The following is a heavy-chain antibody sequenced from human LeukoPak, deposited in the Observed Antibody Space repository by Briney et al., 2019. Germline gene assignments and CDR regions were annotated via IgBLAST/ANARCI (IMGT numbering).Heavy chain of an antibody. CDR1: GFTFSSYA. J-gene: IGHJ6*03. Sequence: GGPLRLSCAASGFTFSSYAMSWVRQAPGKGLEWVAFIRYDGSNKYYADSVKGRFTISRDNSKNTLYLQMNSLRAEDTAVYYCAKEGRVTGYSLDYMDVWGKGTTVTISS. D-gene: IGHD3-9*01. CDR2: IRYDGSNK. CDR3: AKEGRVTGYSLDYMDV. V-gene: IGHV3-30*02.